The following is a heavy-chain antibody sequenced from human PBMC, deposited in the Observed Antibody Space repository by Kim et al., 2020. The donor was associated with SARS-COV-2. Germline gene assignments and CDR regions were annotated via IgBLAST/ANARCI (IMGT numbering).Heavy chain of an antibody. V-gene: IGHV3-48*03. J-gene: IGHJ4*02. D-gene: IGHD3-22*01. Sequence: YAASVKGRFTISRDNAKNSLYLQMNSLRAEDTAVYYCATRGVVVNYYFDYWGQGTLVTVSS. CDR3: ATRGVVVNYYFDY.